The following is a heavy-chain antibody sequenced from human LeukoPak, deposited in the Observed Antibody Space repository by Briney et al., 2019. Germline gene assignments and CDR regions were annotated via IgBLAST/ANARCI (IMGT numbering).Heavy chain of an antibody. CDR1: GGSISSSSYY. J-gene: IGHJ3*02. CDR2: IYYSGST. D-gene: IGHD2-21*02. CDR3: ARAAYCGGDCYRTAFDI. Sequence: PSETLSLTCTVSGGSISSSSYYWGWIRQPPGKGLEWIGSIYYSGSTYYNPSLRSRVTISVDTSKNQFSLKLSSVTAADTAVYYCARAAYCGGDCYRTAFDIWGQGTMVTVSS. V-gene: IGHV4-39*07.